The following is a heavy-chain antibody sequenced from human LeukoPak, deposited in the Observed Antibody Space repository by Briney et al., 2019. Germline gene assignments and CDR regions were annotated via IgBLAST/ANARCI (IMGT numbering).Heavy chain of an antibody. CDR2: ISYDGSNK. Sequence: GSLRLSCAASGFTFSSYAMHWVRQAPGKGLEWVAVISYDGSNKYYADSVKGRFTISRDHSKNTLYLQMNSLRAEDTAVYYCARSYCSSTSCYPDYWGQGTLVTVSS. CDR3: ARSYCSSTSCYPDY. CDR1: GFTFSSYA. D-gene: IGHD2-2*01. V-gene: IGHV3-30-3*01. J-gene: IGHJ4*02.